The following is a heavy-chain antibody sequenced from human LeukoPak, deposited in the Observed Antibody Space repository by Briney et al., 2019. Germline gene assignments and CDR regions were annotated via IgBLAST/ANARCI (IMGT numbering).Heavy chain of an antibody. Sequence: SETLSLTCTVSGGSISSYYWSWIRQPPGKGLEWIGYIYDSGGSNYNPSLKSRATISADTSKNQFSLKLSSVTAADTAVYYCARGKEMATSWGQGTLVTVSS. V-gene: IGHV4-59*01. CDR3: ARGKEMATS. D-gene: IGHD5-24*01. J-gene: IGHJ5*02. CDR1: GGSISSYY. CDR2: IYDSGGS.